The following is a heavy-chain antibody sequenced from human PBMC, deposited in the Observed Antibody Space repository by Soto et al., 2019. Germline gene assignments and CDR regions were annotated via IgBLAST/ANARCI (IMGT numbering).Heavy chain of an antibody. V-gene: IGHV3-23*01. CDR1: GFTFNTYP. J-gene: IGHJ6*02. Sequence: FLRLSCATSGFTFNTYPMTWVRQAPGKGLEWVSSISSTAGRTSSYADSVKGRFAISRDFSDNTVDLQMNNLRVDDTAVYFCAKGVLSFHYGMEVWGQGTTVTVSS. CDR2: ISSTAGRTS. CDR3: AKGVLSFHYGMEV. D-gene: IGHD3-10*01.